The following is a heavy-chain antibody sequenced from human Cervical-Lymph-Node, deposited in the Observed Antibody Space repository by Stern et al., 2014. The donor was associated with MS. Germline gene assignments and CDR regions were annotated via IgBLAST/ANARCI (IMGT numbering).Heavy chain of an antibody. V-gene: IGHV3-9*01. CDR3: AKADDYAAGIDA. Sequence: VQLVESGGGMVQPGRSLRLSCEASGFKFDDFAMHWVRQAPGKGLEWVSCLGWNSEGRGYADSVQGRFTISRDNAKSSLYLQMNSLTAEDTALYYCAKADDYAAGIDAWGQGTLVVVSS. CDR2: LGWNSEGR. D-gene: IGHD3-16*01. CDR1: GFKFDDFA. J-gene: IGHJ5*02.